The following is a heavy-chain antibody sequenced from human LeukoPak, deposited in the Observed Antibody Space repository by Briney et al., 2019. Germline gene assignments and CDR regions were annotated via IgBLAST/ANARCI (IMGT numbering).Heavy chain of an antibody. Sequence: PGGSLRLSCAASGFTFDDYGMSWVRQAPGKGLEWVSGINWNGGSTGYADSVKGRFTISRDNAKNSLYLQMNSLRAEDTAVYYCARDERVNWNYPYWFDPWGQGALVTVSS. CDR1: GFTFDDYG. D-gene: IGHD1-7*01. CDR2: INWNGGST. V-gene: IGHV3-20*04. J-gene: IGHJ5*02. CDR3: ARDERVNWNYPYWFDP.